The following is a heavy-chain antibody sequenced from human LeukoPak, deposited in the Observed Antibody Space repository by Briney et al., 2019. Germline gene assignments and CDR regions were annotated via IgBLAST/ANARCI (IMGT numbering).Heavy chain of an antibody. CDR3: ARDPGYYGSGTRGAFDI. J-gene: IGHJ3*02. V-gene: IGHV4-4*07. CDR2: IYSNGSP. D-gene: IGHD3-10*01. Sequence: PSETLSLTCSVSGGSINRYYFSWIRQPAGKALEWIGRIYSNGSPDYNPSLNSRVTMSVDTSKNQFSLKLSSVTAADTAVYYCARDPGYYGSGTRGAFDIWGQGTMVTVSS. CDR1: GGSINRYY.